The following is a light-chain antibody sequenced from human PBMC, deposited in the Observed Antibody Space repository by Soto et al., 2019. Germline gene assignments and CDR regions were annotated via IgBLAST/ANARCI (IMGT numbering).Light chain of an antibody. V-gene: IGLV3-21*02. CDR3: QVWDSNSDHYV. CDR2: NDS. J-gene: IGLJ1*01. CDR1: NIGSKS. Sequence: SYELTQPPSVSVAPGQTAGITCGGNNIGSKSVHWYQQKPGQAPVLVVYNDSGRPSGIPERFSGSNSGNTATLTISRVEAGDEADFFCQVWDSNSDHYVFGSGTKVTGL.